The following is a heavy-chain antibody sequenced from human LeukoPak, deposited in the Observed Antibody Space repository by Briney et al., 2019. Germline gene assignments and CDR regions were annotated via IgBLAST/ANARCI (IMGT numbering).Heavy chain of an antibody. CDR2: IYYSGST. D-gene: IGHD3-22*01. CDR3: ARAYDSSGYYVY. V-gene: IGHV4-61*08. Sequence: PSETLSLTCAVSGGSISSGGYSWSWIRQPPGKGLEWIGYIYYSGSTNYNPSLKSRVTISVDTSKNQFSLKLSSVTAADTAVYYCARAYDSSGYYVYWGQGTLVTVSS. CDR1: GGSISSGGYS. J-gene: IGHJ4*02.